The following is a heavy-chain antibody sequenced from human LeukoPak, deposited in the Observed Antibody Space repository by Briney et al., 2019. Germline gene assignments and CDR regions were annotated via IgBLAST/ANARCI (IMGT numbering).Heavy chain of an antibody. CDR2: IYYSGTT. J-gene: IGHJ6*03. V-gene: IGHV4-39*01. CDR3: ARLSGITSGTPLLYYYYYMDV. CDR1: GRSISSSSYY. D-gene: IGHD1-1*01. Sequence: KPPETLSLTCTVSGRSISSSSYYWGWIRQPPGKGLEWIGIIYYSGTTYYNPSLKSRVTISVDTSKNQFSLKLSSATAADTAVYYCARLSGITSGTPLLYYYYYMDVWGKGTTVTVSS.